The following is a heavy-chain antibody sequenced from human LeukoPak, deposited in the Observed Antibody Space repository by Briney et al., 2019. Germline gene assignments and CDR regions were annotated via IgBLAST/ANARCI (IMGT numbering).Heavy chain of an antibody. D-gene: IGHD3-10*01. CDR2: ISSSSSYI. V-gene: IGHV3-21*01. CDR3: ASVDYYGSGNYYNDVDY. J-gene: IGHJ4*02. Sequence: GGSLRLSCAASGVTFSSYSMNWVRQAPGKGLEWVSSISSSSSYIYYADSVKGRFTISRDNAKNSLYLQMNSLRAEDTAVYYCASVDYYGSGNYYNDVDYSGQGTLVTVSS. CDR1: GVTFSSYS.